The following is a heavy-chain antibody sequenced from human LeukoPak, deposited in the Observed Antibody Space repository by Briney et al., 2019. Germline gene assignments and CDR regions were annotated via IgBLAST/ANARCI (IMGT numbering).Heavy chain of an antibody. CDR3: ARRLHGDSGGAFDI. CDR2: IYYSGST. Sequence: SETLSLTCTVSGGSISSYYWSWIRQPPGKGLEWIGYIYYSGSTNYNPSLKSRVTISVDTSKNQFSLKLSSVTAADTAVYYCARRLHGDSGGAFDIWGQGTMVTVSS. D-gene: IGHD4-23*01. CDR1: GGSISSYY. V-gene: IGHV4-59*01. J-gene: IGHJ3*02.